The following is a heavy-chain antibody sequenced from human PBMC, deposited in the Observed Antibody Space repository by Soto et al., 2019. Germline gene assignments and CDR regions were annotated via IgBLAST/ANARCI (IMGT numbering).Heavy chain of an antibody. J-gene: IGHJ4*02. CDR2: INDNSGAT. Sequence: QVQLVQSGAEVKTPGASVRVSCKASGYTFTAYYMHWVRRAPGQGLEWMGWINDNSGATRYSQRFQGRVTLTRDTSISTADMELSSLRSDDTAVYYCARDSAAAAGLSFDSWGQGTLVTVSS. V-gene: IGHV1-2*02. CDR1: GYTFTAYY. D-gene: IGHD6-13*01. CDR3: ARDSAAAAGLSFDS.